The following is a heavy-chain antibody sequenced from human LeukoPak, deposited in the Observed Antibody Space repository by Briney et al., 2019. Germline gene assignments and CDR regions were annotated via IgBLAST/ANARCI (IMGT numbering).Heavy chain of an antibody. V-gene: IGHV3-48*01. CDR1: GFTFSSYS. CDR3: ARGLYPSGGAFDI. D-gene: IGHD3-10*01. CDR2: ISSSSSTI. J-gene: IGHJ3*02. Sequence: GGSLRLSCAASGFTFSSYSMNWVRQAPGKGLEWVSYISSSSSTIYYADSVKGRFTISRDNAKNSLYLQMNSLRAEDTAVYYCARGLYPSGGAFDIWGQGTMVTVSS.